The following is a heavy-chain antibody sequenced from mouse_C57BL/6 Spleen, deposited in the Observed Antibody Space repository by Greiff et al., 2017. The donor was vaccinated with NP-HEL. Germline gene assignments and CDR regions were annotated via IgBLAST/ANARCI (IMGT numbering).Heavy chain of an antibody. D-gene: IGHD3-2*02. J-gene: IGHJ2*01. Sequence: QVQLKESGAELVRPGASVTLSCKASGYTFTDYEMHWVKQTPVHGLEWVGAIDPETGGTAYNQKFKGKAILTADKSSSTAYMELRSLTFEDSAVYYCTRLRTAQESPFDYWGQGTTLTVSS. CDR1: GYTFTDYE. V-gene: IGHV1-15*01. CDR2: IDPETGGT. CDR3: TRLRTAQESPFDY.